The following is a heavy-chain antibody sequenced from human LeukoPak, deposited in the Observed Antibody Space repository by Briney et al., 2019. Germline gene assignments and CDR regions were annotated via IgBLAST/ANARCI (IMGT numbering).Heavy chain of an antibody. J-gene: IGHJ4*02. Sequence: ASVKVSCKASGYTFTGYYMHWVRQAPGQGLEWMGWINPNSGGTNYAQKFQGRVTMTRDTSISTAYMELSRLRSDDTAVYYCARDLGGTRPKNYYDSSGYYGWGQGTLVTVSS. CDR1: GYTFTGYY. D-gene: IGHD3-22*01. V-gene: IGHV1-2*02. CDR3: ARDLGGTRPKNYYDSSGYYG. CDR2: INPNSGGT.